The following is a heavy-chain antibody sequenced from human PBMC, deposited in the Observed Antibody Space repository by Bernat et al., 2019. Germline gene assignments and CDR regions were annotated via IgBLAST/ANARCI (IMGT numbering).Heavy chain of an antibody. CDR2: IKSKTDGGTT. CDR3: TTDLIEVAGTVHQYYFDY. V-gene: IGHV3-15*07. J-gene: IGHJ4*02. CDR1: GFTFSNAW. D-gene: IGHD6-19*01. Sequence: EVQLVESGGGLVKPGGSLRLSCAASGFTFSNAWMNWVRQAPGKGLEWFGRIKSKTDGGTTDYAAPVKGRFTISRDDSKNTLYLQMNSLKTEDTAVYYCTTDLIEVAGTVHQYYFDYWGQGTLVTVSS.